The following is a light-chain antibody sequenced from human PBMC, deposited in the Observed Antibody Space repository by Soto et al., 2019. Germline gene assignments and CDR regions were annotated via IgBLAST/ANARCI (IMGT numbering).Light chain of an antibody. J-gene: IGLJ1*01. CDR1: SSDVRAYNY. CDR2: DVS. CDR3: CSYADNYSYV. Sequence: QSVLTQPRSVSGSPGQSVTISCTGTSSDVRAYNYVSWYQQHPGKAPKLMTYDVSKRPSGVPDRFSGSKSGNTASLTISWLQAEDDADYYCCSYADNYSYVFGTGTKVT. V-gene: IGLV2-11*01.